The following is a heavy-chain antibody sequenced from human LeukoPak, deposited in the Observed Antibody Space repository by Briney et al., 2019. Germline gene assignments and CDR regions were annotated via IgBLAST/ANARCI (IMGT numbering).Heavy chain of an antibody. V-gene: IGHV4-38-2*02. Sequence: SETLSLTCTVSAYSISSGYYWGWIRQAPGKGLEWIGSIYYRGSTYYNPSLRSRVTISLDTFKNQFSLKLNSVTAADTAVYYCARELIQYSSRGWFDPWGQGTLVTVSS. D-gene: IGHD6-13*01. CDR2: IYYRGST. CDR1: AYSISSGYY. J-gene: IGHJ5*02. CDR3: ARELIQYSSRGWFDP.